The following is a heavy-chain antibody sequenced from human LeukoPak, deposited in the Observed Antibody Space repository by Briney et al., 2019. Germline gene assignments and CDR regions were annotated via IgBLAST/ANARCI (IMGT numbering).Heavy chain of an antibody. CDR3: ARDPMHGAFDI. CDR1: GFIFSNSW. CDR2: RNQHGSDK. Sequence: RPGGSLRLSCAASGFIFSNSWMSSVRQVPGKGLELVANRNQHGSDKYYRDSVKGRFTISRDNARNSLFLQMHSLRAEDAAVYYCARDPMHGAFDIWGQGTMVTVSS. V-gene: IGHV3-7*01. J-gene: IGHJ3*02.